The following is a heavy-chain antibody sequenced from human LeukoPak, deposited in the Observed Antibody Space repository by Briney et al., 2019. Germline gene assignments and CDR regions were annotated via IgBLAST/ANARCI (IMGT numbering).Heavy chain of an antibody. D-gene: IGHD1-26*01. Sequence: ASVKVSCKASGYTFTSYDINWVRQATGQGLEWMGWMNPNSGNTGYAQKFQGRVTITADKSTSTAYMELSSLRSEDTAVYYCASNSGSYRYPPYRFDYWGQGTLVTVSS. J-gene: IGHJ4*02. CDR1: GYTFTSYD. V-gene: IGHV1-8*03. CDR3: ASNSGSYRYPPYRFDY. CDR2: MNPNSGNT.